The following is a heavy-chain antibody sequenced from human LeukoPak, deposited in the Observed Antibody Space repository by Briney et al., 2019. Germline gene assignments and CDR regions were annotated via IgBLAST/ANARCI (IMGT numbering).Heavy chain of an antibody. J-gene: IGHJ6*03. Sequence: SETLSLTCTVSGGSISSYYWSWIQQPPGKGLEWIGYIYTSGSTNYNPSLKSRVTISVDTSKNQFSLKLSSVTAADTAVYYCARGVRRGYSYGFPYYYMDVWGKGTTVTVSS. CDR2: IYTSGST. D-gene: IGHD5-18*01. V-gene: IGHV4-4*09. CDR1: GGSISSYY. CDR3: ARGVRRGYSYGFPYYYMDV.